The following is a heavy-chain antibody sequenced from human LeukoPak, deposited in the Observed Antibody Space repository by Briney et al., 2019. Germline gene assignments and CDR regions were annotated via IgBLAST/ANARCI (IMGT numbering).Heavy chain of an antibody. V-gene: IGHV3-33*01. CDR1: GFTFSSYG. J-gene: IGHJ4*02. CDR2: IWYDGSNK. Sequence: GGSLRLSCAASGFTFSSYGMHWVRQAPGKGLEWVAVIWYDGSNKYYADSVKGRFTISRDNSKNTLYLQMNSLRAEDTAVYYCARDGSGSYPPAFDYWGQGTLVTVSS. D-gene: IGHD3-10*01. CDR3: ARDGSGSYPPAFDY.